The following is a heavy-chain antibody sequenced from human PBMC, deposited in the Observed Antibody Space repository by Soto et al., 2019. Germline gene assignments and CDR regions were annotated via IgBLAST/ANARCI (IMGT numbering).Heavy chain of an antibody. D-gene: IGHD3-22*01. CDR3: ARHRSPYDSSGYQFDY. Sequence: GESLKISCKGSGYSFTSYWISWVRQMPGKGLEWMGRIDPSDSYTNYSPSFQGHVTISADKSISTAYLQWSSLKASDTAMYYCARHRSPYDSSGYQFDYWGQGTLVTVSS. V-gene: IGHV5-10-1*01. J-gene: IGHJ4*02. CDR1: GYSFTSYW. CDR2: IDPSDSYT.